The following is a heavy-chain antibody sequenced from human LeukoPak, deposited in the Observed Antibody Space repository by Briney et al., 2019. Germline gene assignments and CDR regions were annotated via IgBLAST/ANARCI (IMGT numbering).Heavy chain of an antibody. Sequence: PSETLSLTCTVSGGSISGYYWSWIRQPPGKGREWMGYIYYSGSTNYNPSLKSRVTISLDTSKTQSSLKLRSVTAADTAVYYCARVYCSGGSCAFDYWGQGTLVTVSS. D-gene: IGHD2-15*01. CDR1: GGSISGYY. J-gene: IGHJ4*02. V-gene: IGHV4-59*01. CDR3: ARVYCSGGSCAFDY. CDR2: IYYSGST.